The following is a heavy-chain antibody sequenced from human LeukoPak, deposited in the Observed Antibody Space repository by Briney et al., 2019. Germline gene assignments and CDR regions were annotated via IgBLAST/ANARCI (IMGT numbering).Heavy chain of an antibody. D-gene: IGHD5-24*01. V-gene: IGHV3-53*01. CDR1: EFTVSRNY. CDR3: TRDQMNY. J-gene: IGHJ4*02. CDR2: IFSNGDT. Sequence: HTGGSLRLSCTASEFTVSRNYMLWVRQAPGKGLEWVSLIFSNGDTHYADSVKGRFTISRDTSKNTVSHQMNSLRVEDTAMYYCTRDQMNYWGQGTLVTVSS.